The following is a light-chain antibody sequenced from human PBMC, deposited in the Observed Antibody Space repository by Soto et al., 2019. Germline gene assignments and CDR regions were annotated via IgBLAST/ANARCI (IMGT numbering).Light chain of an antibody. CDR1: QSVSSSS. CDR2: GAS. Sequence: EIVLTQSPGTLSLSPGQRATLSCRACQSVSSSSLAWYQQRPGQAPRLLIYGASRRATGIPDRFSGSGSGTDFTLTISRLEPEDFAVYYCQHYGASPKYTFGQGTKLEIK. J-gene: IGKJ2*01. CDR3: QHYGASPKYT. V-gene: IGKV3-20*01.